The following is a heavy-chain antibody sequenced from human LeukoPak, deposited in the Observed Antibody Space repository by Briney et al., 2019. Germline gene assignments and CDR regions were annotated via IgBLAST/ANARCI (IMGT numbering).Heavy chain of an antibody. J-gene: IGHJ4*02. CDR2: LAYDASLV. CDR3: AKKGGSWNYFDS. D-gene: IGHD6-13*01. V-gene: IGHV3-30*02. Sequence: PGGSLRLSCAASGFTFSIYGMHWVRQAPGKGLEWVAYLAYDASLVDYTNSVKGRFTISRDNSKNTLFLQMNSLRPEDTAVYYCAKKGGSWNYFDSWGQGTLVTVSS. CDR1: GFTFSIYG.